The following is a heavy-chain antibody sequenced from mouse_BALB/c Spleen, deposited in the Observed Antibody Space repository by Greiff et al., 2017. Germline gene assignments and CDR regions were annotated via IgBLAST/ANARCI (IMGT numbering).Heavy chain of an antibody. J-gene: IGHJ4*01. CDR1: GYTFSSYW. D-gene: IGHD2-4*01. V-gene: IGHV1-9*01. Sequence: QVQLKQSGAELMKPGASVKISCKATGYTFSSYWIEWVKQRPGHGLEWIGEILPGSGSTNYNEKFKGKATFTADTSSNTAYMQLSSLTSEDSAVYYCAREGPYDYDYYYAMDYWGQGTSVTVSS. CDR3: AREGPYDYDYYYAMDY. CDR2: ILPGSGST.